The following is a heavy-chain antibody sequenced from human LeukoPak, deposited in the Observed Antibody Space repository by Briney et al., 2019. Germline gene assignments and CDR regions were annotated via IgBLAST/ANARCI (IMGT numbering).Heavy chain of an antibody. CDR2: IYYSGST. CDR3: ARSDYDFWSGYHTAEYFQH. Sequence: SETLSLTCTVSGGSISSYYWSWIRQPPGKGLEWIGYIYYSGSTNYNPSLKSRGTISVDTSKNQFSLKLSSVTAADTAVYYCARSDYDFWSGYHTAEYFQHWGQGTLVTVSS. D-gene: IGHD3-3*01. J-gene: IGHJ1*01. V-gene: IGHV4-59*08. CDR1: GGSISSYY.